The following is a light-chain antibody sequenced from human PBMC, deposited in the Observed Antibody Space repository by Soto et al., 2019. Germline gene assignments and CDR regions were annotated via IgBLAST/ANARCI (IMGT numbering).Light chain of an antibody. CDR2: DAS. CDR1: QSVSSY. V-gene: IGKV3-11*01. J-gene: IGKJ3*01. CDR3: QQRSNWPRT. Sequence: EIVMTQSPATLSVSPGERGTLSCRASQSVSSYLAWYQQKPGQAPRLLIYDASNRATGVPARFSGSGSGTDFTLTISSLEPEDFAVYYCQQRSNWPRTFGPGTKVDIK.